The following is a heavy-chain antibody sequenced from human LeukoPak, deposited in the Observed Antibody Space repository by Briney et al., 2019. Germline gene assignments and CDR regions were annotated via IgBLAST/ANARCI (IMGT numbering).Heavy chain of an antibody. Sequence: PSETLSLTCTVSGGSISSSSYSWGWIRQPPGKGLEWIGEINHSGSTNYNPSLKSRVTISVDTSKNQFSLKLSSVTAADTAVYYSARLASGSYGPLTPFDYWGQGTLVTVSS. CDR2: INHSGST. D-gene: IGHD1-26*01. CDR1: GGSISSSSYS. V-gene: IGHV4-39*07. CDR3: ARLASGSYGPLTPFDY. J-gene: IGHJ4*02.